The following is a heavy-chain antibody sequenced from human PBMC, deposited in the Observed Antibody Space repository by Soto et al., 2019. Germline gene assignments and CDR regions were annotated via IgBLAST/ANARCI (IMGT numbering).Heavy chain of an antibody. CDR3: ERGWTRDIADAHGSNWFDT. CDR2: INHSGST. Sequence: SETLSLTCAVYGGSFSGYYWSWIRQPPGKGLEWIGEINHSGSTNYNPSLKSRVTISVDTSKNQFSLKLSSVTAADTAVYYCERGWTRDIADAHGSNWFDTWGQGTLVTVSS. D-gene: IGHD6-13*01. CDR1: GGSFSGYY. J-gene: IGHJ5*02. V-gene: IGHV4-34*01.